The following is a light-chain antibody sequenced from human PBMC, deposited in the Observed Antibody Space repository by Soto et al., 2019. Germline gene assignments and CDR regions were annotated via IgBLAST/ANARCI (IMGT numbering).Light chain of an antibody. J-gene: IGLJ2*01. V-gene: IGLV1-44*01. Sequence: QSVLTQPPSASGTAGQRVTISCSGSGSNIGTNTVNWYKQVPGTAPTLLIYTDRQRPAGVPDRFSGSRSGTSASLAISWLQSEDEADYYCAAWDGTLNVVLFGGGTKLTVL. CDR2: TDR. CDR1: GSNIGTNT. CDR3: AAWDGTLNVVL.